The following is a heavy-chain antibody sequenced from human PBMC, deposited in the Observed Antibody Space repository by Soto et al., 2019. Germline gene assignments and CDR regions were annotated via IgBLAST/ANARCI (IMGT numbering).Heavy chain of an antibody. J-gene: IGHJ4*02. CDR1: GFSLSTSGVG. CDR3: AHSRYSSSSLSL. Sequence: YRPTLVHPTQSLTLTCTFSGFSLSTSGVGVGWIRQPPGKALEWLALIYGDDDKRYSPSLKSRLTITKDISKDQVVLTMTNMDPVDTGTYYCAHSRYSSSSLSLWGQGTLVTVSS. CDR2: IYGDDDK. D-gene: IGHD6-6*01. V-gene: IGHV2-5*02.